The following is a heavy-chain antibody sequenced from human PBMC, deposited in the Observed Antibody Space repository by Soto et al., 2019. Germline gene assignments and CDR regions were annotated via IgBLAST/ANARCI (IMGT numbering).Heavy chain of an antibody. CDR3: ARSSSSEGAAQVYYYDSSGYLGYAFDI. V-gene: IGHV3-13*01. CDR2: IGTAGDT. CDR1: GFTFSSYD. J-gene: IGHJ3*02. Sequence: PGGSLRLSCAASGFTFSSYDMHWVRQATGKGLEWVSAIGTAGDTYYPGSVKGRFTISRENAKNSLYLQMNSLRAEDTAVYYCARSSSSEGAAQVYYYDSSGYLGYAFDIWGQGTMVTVSS. D-gene: IGHD3-22*01.